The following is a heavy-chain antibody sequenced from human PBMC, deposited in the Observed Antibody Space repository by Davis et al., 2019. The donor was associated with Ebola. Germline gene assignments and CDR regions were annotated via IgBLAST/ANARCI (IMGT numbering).Heavy chain of an antibody. D-gene: IGHD4-17*01. V-gene: IGHV3-15*07. CDR1: GFTFSNAW. Sequence: GESLKISCAASGFTFSNAWMNWVRQAPGKGLEWVGRIKSKTDGGTTDYAAPVKGRFTISRDDSKNTLYLQMNSLKTEDTAVYYCTTDLWGYGDYPVDYWGQGTLVTVSS. CDR2: IKSKTDGGTT. CDR3: TTDLWGYGDYPVDY. J-gene: IGHJ4*02.